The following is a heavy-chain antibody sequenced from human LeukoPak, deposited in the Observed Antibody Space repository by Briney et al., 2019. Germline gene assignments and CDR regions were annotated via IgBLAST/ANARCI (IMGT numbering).Heavy chain of an antibody. V-gene: IGHV3-23*01. CDR1: GCTLSTCA. CDR3: ARDPSPLYRSSSAIGY. D-gene: IGHD6-6*01. Sequence: GGSLRLSCAATGCTLSTCATSWVRQAPGKGLDWVSVIGVSADSTYYADSVKGRFTISRDNYKNTLYLQMNDLRAEDTAIYYCARDPSPLYRSSSAIGYWGQGTLVTVSS. J-gene: IGHJ4*02. CDR2: IGVSADST.